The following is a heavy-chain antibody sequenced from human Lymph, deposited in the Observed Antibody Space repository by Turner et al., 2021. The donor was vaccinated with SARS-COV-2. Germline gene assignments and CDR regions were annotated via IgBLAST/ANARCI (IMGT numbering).Heavy chain of an antibody. V-gene: IGHV4-59*01. CDR1: GGSMNSNY. Sequence: QVQLQESGPRLVKPLETLSLTCTVSGGSMNSNYWSWIRQPPGKRLEWIGYIYCRGSTNYNPSLESRVTISVDTSRNQFSLNLTSVTAADTAIYYCARETVNNWVDPWGQGTLVTVSS. CDR2: IYCRGST. D-gene: IGHD2-21*02. J-gene: IGHJ5*02. CDR3: ARETVNNWVDP.